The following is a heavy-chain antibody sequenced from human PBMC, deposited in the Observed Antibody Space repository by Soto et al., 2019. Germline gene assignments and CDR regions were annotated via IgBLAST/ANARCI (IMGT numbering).Heavy chain of an antibody. V-gene: IGHV1-69*13. J-gene: IGHJ6*02. CDR2: IIPIFGTA. CDR1: GGTFSSYA. CDR3: ARGDYYGSGSYVGDYYYYGMDV. Sequence: RASVKVSCKASGGTFSSYAISWVRQAPGQGLEWMGGIIPIFGTANYAQKFQGRVTITADESTSTAYMELSSLRSEDTAVYYCARGDYYGSGSYVGDYYYYGMDVWGQGTTVTVSS. D-gene: IGHD3-10*01.